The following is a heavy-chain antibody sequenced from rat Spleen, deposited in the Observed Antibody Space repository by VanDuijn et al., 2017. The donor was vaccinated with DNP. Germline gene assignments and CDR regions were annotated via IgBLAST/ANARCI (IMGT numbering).Heavy chain of an antibody. D-gene: IGHD1-9*01. Sequence: EVQLQESGPGLVKPSQSLSLTCSVTGYSITSNYWGWIRKFTGNKMEWIGHIGYSGTTSYNPSLKSRISITRDTSKNQFFLQLNSVTTEDTATYYCARGVSSYYGYNSYWYFDFWGPGTMVTVSS. V-gene: IGHV3-1*01. CDR2: IGYSGTT. CDR1: GYSITSNY. J-gene: IGHJ1*01. CDR3: ARGVSSYYGYNSYWYFDF.